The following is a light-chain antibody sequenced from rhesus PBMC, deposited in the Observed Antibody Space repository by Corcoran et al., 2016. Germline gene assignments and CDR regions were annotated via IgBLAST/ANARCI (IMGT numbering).Light chain of an antibody. CDR2: FGS. CDR3: LQDIQLPWT. J-gene: IGKJ1*01. V-gene: IGKV2-91*01. CDR1: QSLLHSNGYTY. Sequence: DIVMIQTPLSLPVTPGEPASLSCRSSQSLLHSNGYTYLFWYLQKPGQAPQLLIYFGSNRASGVPGRFSGDGSVTDFTLKVGRVESADVGVYYCLQDIQLPWTFGQGTKVEIK.